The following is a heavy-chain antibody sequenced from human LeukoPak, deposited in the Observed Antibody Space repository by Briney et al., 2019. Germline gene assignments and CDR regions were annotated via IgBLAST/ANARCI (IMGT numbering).Heavy chain of an antibody. Sequence: GASVKVSCKASGYTFTTYYIHWVRQAPGQGLEWMGMINPSDGATTYAQRFQGRVTMTRDMSTTTVYMDLRSLRSVGPDVDSCAREQRGGVSGNLGGLFASYYTYYYMDVWGRGTTVTVSS. J-gene: IGHJ6*03. CDR2: INPSDGAT. V-gene: IGHV1-46*01. D-gene: IGHD1-26*01. CDR1: GYTFTTYY. CDR3: AREQRGGVSGNLGGLFASYYTYYYMDV.